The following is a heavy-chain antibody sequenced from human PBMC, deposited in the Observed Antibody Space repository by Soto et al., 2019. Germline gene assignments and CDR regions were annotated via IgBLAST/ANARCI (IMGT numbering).Heavy chain of an antibody. CDR3: ARDLVVVPAATGSMTAFDI. Sequence: GGSLRLSCAASGFTFSSYGMHWVRQAPGKGLEWVAVIWYDGSNKYYADSVKGRFTISRDNSKNTLYLQMNSLRAEDTAVYYYARDLVVVPAATGSMTAFDIWGQGTMVTVSS. V-gene: IGHV3-33*01. CDR1: GFTFSSYG. CDR2: IWYDGSNK. D-gene: IGHD2-2*01. J-gene: IGHJ3*02.